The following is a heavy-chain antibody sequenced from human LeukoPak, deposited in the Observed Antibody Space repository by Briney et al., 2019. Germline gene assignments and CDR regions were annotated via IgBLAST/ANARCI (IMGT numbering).Heavy chain of an antibody. CDR3: ARGGDYWPQWWFDP. CDR2: IYYTGST. J-gene: IGHJ5*02. V-gene: IGHV4-59*01. Sequence: SETLSLTCTVSGGSISSYYWSWIRQPPGKGLEWIGYIYYTGSTSYNPSLKSRVTMSLDASKNQFSLELNSVTPADTAVYYCARGGDYWPQWWFDPWGRGTLVSVSS. CDR1: GGSISSYY. D-gene: IGHD1-26*01.